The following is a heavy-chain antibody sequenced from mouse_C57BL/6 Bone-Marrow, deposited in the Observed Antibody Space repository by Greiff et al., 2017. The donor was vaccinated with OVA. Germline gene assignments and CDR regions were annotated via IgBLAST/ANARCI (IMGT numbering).Heavy chain of an antibody. D-gene: IGHD1-1*01. J-gene: IGHJ2*01. CDR3: ARGNGSSYDY. CDR2: INYDGSST. CDR1: GFTFSDYY. V-gene: IGHV5-16*01. Sequence: EVKLMESEGGLVQPGRSMKLSCTASGFTFSDYYMAWVRQVPEKGLEWVANINYDGSSTYYLDSLKSRFIISRDNTKNILYLQMSSLKSEDTATYYCARGNGSSYDYWGQGTTLTVSS.